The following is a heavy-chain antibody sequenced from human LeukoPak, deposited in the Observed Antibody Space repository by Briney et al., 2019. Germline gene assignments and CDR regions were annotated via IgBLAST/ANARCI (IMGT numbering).Heavy chain of an antibody. CDR3: ARVPTVTFFDY. V-gene: IGHV4-39*01. CDR1: GGSISSSSYY. J-gene: IGHJ4*02. Sequence: PSETLSLTCTVSGGSISSSSYYWGWIRQPPGKGLEWIGSIYYSRSTYSNTSLKSRVTISVDTSKNQFSLKLSSMTTADTAAYYCARVPTVTFFDYWGQGTLVTVSS. D-gene: IGHD4-17*01. CDR2: IYYSRST.